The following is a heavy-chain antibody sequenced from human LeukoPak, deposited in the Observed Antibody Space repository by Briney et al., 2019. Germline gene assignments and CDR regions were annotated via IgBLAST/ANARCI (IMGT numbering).Heavy chain of an antibody. D-gene: IGHD2-2*01. CDR2: INPSGGST. J-gene: IGHJ4*02. CDR3: ARDGPTAALFDY. V-gene: IGHV1-46*01. Sequence: ASVKVSCKSSGYRFTSYDMHWVRQAPGQGLEWMGIINPSGGSTSYAQRFQGRVAMTRDTSTTTVYMEVNSLTSEDTAVYFCARDGPTAALFDYWGQGTLVTVSS. CDR1: GYRFTSYD.